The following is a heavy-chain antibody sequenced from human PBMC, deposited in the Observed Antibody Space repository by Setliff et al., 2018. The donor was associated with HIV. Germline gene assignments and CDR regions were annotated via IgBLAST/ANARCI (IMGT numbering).Heavy chain of an antibody. CDR1: GGSIRTGNYY. J-gene: IGHJ4*02. V-gene: IGHV4-61*09. CDR3: ARDGGGSGWSLGEFDF. Sequence: SETLSLTCTVSGGSIRTGNYYWNWIRQPAGKGLEWIGHIHTTGSITYNPSLRSRVTISLDTSKNQVSLSLASVTAADTAVYYCARDGGGSGWSLGEFDFWGQGTQVTVPQ. CDR2: IHTTGSI. D-gene: IGHD6-19*01.